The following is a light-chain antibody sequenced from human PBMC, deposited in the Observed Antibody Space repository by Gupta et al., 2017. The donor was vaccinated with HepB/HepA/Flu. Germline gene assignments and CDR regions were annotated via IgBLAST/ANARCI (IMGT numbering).Light chain of an antibody. CDR2: EVT. CDR1: SSDVGGNDV. J-gene: IGLJ3*02. V-gene: IGLV2-23*02. Sequence: PPPSSAVGPAVTSIIISWTGTSSDVGGNDVGSWYQHHPGKAPKLMIYEVTKRPSGLSNRFSGSKSGNTASLTISGLQAEDEADYYCCSYAGSSILVFGGGTKLTVL. CDR3: CSYAGSSILV.